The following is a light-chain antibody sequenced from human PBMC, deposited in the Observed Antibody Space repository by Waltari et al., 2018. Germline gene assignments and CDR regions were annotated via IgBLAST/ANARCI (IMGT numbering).Light chain of an antibody. J-gene: IGKJ1*01. CDR1: QSLLHSNGYNY. CDR3: MQALQTQRT. CDR2: LGS. V-gene: IGKV2-28*01. Sequence: DIVMTQSPLSLPVTPGAPASISCRSSQSLLHSNGYNYLDWYLQKPGQSPHLLSYLGSNRASGVPDRFSGSGSGTDFTLKISRVEAEDVGVYYCMQALQTQRTFGQGTKVEIK.